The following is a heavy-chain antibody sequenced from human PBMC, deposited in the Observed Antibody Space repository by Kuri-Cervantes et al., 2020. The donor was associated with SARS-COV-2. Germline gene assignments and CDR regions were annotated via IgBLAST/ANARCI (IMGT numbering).Heavy chain of an antibody. CDR1: GGTFSSYA. CDR3: ARGSYYYYYYYYMDV. CDR2: IIPIFGTA. V-gene: IGHV1-69*05. J-gene: IGHJ6*03. D-gene: IGHD1-26*01. Sequence: SVKVSCKASGGTFSSYAISWVRQAPGQGLEWMGGIIPIFGTANYAQKFQGRVTMTTDTSTSTAYMELRSLRSDDTAVYYCARGSYYYYYYYYMDVWGKGTTVTVSS.